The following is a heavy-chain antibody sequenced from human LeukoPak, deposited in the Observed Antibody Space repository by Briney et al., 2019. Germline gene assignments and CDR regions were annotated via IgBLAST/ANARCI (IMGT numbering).Heavy chain of an antibody. CDR3: AREPPGGGFDY. CDR2: VYSGGNT. Sequence: VQPGGSLGLSCTASGFTVSSDYMSWVRQAPGKGLEWVSVVYSGGNTYYADSVKGRFTISRDNSKNTLYLQMNSLRAEDTAVYYCAREPPGGGFDYWGQGTLVTVSS. CDR1: GFTVSSDY. J-gene: IGHJ4*02. V-gene: IGHV3-66*01. D-gene: IGHD3-16*01.